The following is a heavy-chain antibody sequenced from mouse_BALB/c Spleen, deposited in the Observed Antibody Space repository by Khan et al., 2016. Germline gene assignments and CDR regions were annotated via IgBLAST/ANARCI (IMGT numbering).Heavy chain of an antibody. D-gene: IGHD1-2*01. CDR3: ARLHYYGRFAY. Sequence: EVKLLESGGGLVQPGGSLKLSCAASGFDFSRYWMSWVRQAPGKGLEWIGEINPDSSTINYTTSLKDKFIISRDNAKNTLYLQMSKVRSEDTALYYCARLHYYGRFAYWGQGTLVTVSA. V-gene: IGHV4-1*02. CDR2: INPDSSTI. J-gene: IGHJ3*01. CDR1: GFDFSRYW.